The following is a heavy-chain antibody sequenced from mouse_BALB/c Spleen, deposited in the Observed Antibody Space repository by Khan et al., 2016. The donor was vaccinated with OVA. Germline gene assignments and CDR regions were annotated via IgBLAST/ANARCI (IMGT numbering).Heavy chain of an antibody. Sequence: QVQLQQSGAELTKPGASVKMSCKASGYTFTSYWMHWIKQRPGQGLEWIGSINPSTDYTEYTQKFKDKATLTADKSSNTAYMQLSSLTSEDSAVYYCARWGYHGYWFAYWGQGTLVTVSA. V-gene: IGHV1-7*01. CDR3: ARWGYHGYWFAY. CDR2: INPSTDYT. J-gene: IGHJ3*01. CDR1: GYTFTSYW. D-gene: IGHD2-3*01.